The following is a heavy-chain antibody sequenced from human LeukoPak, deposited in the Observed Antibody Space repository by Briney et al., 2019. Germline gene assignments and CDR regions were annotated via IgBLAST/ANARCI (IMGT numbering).Heavy chain of an antibody. CDR1: GFTFSNAG. Sequence: PGGSLRPSCTASGFTFSNAGMNWVRQAPGKGLEWVGRIKTKSEGGTTDYAAPAKGRFTISRDDSKNALFLQMDSLKSDDTAMYYCTTEFKELGSFFYFYYMDVWGTGTTVTISS. J-gene: IGHJ6*03. CDR2: IKTKSEGGTT. CDR3: TTEFKELGSFFYFYYMDV. D-gene: IGHD3-10*01. V-gene: IGHV3-15*01.